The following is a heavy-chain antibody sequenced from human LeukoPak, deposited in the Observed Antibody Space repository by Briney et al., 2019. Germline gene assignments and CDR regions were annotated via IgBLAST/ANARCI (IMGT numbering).Heavy chain of an antibody. CDR1: GGSISSSSYY. Sequence: SETLSLTCTVSGGSISSSSYYWGWIRQPPGKGLEWIGSIYYSGSTYYNPSLKSRVTISVDTSKNQFSLKLSSVTAADTAVYYCARQETYQPLLFSWFDPWGQGTLVTVSS. V-gene: IGHV4-39*01. J-gene: IGHJ5*02. CDR3: ARQETYQPLLFSWFDP. CDR2: IYYSGST. D-gene: IGHD2-21*02.